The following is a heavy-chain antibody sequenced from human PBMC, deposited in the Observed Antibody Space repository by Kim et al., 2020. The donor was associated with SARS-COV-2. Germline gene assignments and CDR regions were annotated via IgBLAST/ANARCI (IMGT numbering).Heavy chain of an antibody. CDR1: GYSFTSYW. CDR3: ARQAVAPTYYYYYYGMDV. V-gene: IGHV5-10-1*01. D-gene: IGHD6-19*01. CDR2: IDPSDSYT. J-gene: IGHJ6*02. Sequence: GESLKISCKGSGYSFTSYWISWVRQMPGKGLEWMGRIDPSDSYTNYSPSFQGHVTISADKSISTAYLQWSSLKASDTAMYYCARQAVAPTYYYYYYGMDVWGQGTTVTVSS.